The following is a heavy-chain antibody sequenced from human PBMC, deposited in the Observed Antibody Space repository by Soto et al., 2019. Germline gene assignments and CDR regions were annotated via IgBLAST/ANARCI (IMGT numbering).Heavy chain of an antibody. CDR1: GFTFANYA. CDR3: AKGGEPVGVVVPRDHCAMHG. CDR2: ISSSGGRT. J-gene: IGHJ6*04. V-gene: IGHV3-23*01. Sequence: GSLRLSCGTSGFTFANYAMGWVRQAPGKGLEWVSGISSSGGRTYYADSVKGRFTVSRDNSKNTVYVQMNSLRAEDTAVYYHAKGGEPVGVVVPRDHCAMHGWGKGIPVPV. D-gene: IGHD3-3*01.